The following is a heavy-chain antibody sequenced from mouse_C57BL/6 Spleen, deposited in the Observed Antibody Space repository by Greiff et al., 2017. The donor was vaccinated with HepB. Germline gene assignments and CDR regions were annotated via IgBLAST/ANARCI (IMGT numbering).Heavy chain of an antibody. CDR1: GYKFNSYW. CDR2: IYPGNSDT. J-gene: IGHJ1*03. Sequence: VQLKESGTVLARPGASVKMSCKTSGYKFNSYWMHWVKQRPGQGLEWIGAIYPGNSDTSYNQKFKGKAKLTALTSASTAYMELSSLTNEDSAVYDGKFMNTVGRDFDGWGTGPTVTVSS. CDR3: KFMNTVGRDFDG. D-gene: IGHD1-1*01. V-gene: IGHV1-5*01.